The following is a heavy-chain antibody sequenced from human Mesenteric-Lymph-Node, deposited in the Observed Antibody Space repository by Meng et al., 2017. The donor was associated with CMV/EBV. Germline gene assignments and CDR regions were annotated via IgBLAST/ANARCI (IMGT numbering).Heavy chain of an antibody. D-gene: IGHD6-19*01. J-gene: IGHJ4*02. Sequence: SETLSLTCTVSGDSISSSNYYWGWIRQPPGKGLEWIGNVYYTGITHYSPSLKSRVTVSRDTSNNQFSLKVTSLTAADTAVYYCGREQWLAHYFDNWGQGTLVTVSS. CDR3: GREQWLAHYFDN. V-gene: IGHV4-39*07. CDR2: VYYTGIT. CDR1: GDSISSSNYY.